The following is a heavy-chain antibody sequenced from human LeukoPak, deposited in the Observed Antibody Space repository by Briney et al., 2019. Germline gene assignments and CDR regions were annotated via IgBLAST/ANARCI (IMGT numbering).Heavy chain of an antibody. J-gene: IGHJ5*02. CDR2: INAGNGNT. CDR1: GYTFTSYA. D-gene: IGHD5-24*01. Sequence: ASVKVSCKASGYTFTSYAMHWVRQAPGQRLEWMGWINAGNGNTKYSQKFQGRVTITRDTSASTAYMELSSLRSEDTAVYYCLLWSAVEMATPLRGFDPWGQGTLVTVSS. V-gene: IGHV1-3*01. CDR3: LLWSAVEMATPLRGFDP.